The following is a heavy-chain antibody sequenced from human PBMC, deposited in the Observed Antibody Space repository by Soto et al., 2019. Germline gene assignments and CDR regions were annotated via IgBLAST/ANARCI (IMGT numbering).Heavy chain of an antibody. CDR2: IIPIFGTA. D-gene: IGHD2-15*01. CDR1: GGTFSSYA. J-gene: IGHJ5*02. Sequence: ASVKVSCKASGGTFSSYAISWVRQAPGQGLEWMGGIIPIFGTANYAQKFQGRVTITADESTSTAYMELSSLRSEDTAVYYCARMGGRAKNWFDPWGQGTLVTVYS. V-gene: IGHV1-69*13. CDR3: ARMGGRAKNWFDP.